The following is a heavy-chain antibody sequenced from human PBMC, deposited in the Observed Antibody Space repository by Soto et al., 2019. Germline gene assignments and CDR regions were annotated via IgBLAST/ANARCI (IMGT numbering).Heavy chain of an antibody. CDR3: ARDREATEYYYYYYYMDV. CDR1: GYTFTSYA. J-gene: IGHJ6*03. V-gene: IGHV1-3*01. Sequence: QVQLVQSGAEVKKPGASVKVSCKASGYTFTSYAMHWVRQAPGQRLEWMGWINAGNGNTKYSQKFQGRVTITRDTSASTAYMELSSLRSEDTAVYYCARDREATEYYYYYYYMDVWGKGTTVTVSS. D-gene: IGHD5-12*01. CDR2: INAGNGNT.